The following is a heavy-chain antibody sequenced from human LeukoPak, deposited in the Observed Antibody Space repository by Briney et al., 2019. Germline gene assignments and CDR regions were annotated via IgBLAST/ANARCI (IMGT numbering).Heavy chain of an antibody. V-gene: IGHV3-66*01. Sequence: PGGSLRLSCAASGFTVSSNYVSWVRQAPGKGLEWVSIIYSGGSTYYADSVKGRFTISRDNSNNTLYLQMNSLRAEDTAVYYCAKNWNYDYWGQGTLVTVSS. CDR2: IYSGGST. CDR3: AKNWNYDY. CDR1: GFTVSSNY. J-gene: IGHJ4*02. D-gene: IGHD1-7*01.